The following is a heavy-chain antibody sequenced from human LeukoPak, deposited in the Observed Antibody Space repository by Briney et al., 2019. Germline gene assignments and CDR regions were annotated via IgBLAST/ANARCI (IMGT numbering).Heavy chain of an antibody. CDR1: GFTFSSYE. CDR3: ARDEEVVVPAANGLDYYYYYMDV. J-gene: IGHJ6*03. V-gene: IGHV3-21*01. Sequence: GGSLRLSCAASGFTFSSYEMNWVRQAPGKGLEWVSSISSSSSYIYYADSVKGRFTISRDNAKNSLYLQMNSLRAEDTAVYYCARDEEVVVPAANGLDYYYYYMDVWGKGTTVTVSS. D-gene: IGHD2-2*01. CDR2: ISSSSSYI.